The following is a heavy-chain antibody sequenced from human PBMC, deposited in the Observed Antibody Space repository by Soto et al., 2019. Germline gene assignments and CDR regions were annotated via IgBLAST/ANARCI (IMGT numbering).Heavy chain of an antibody. J-gene: IGHJ4*02. Sequence: EVQLLESGGALVRPGGSLRLSCAASGFSFNNYALSWVRQAPGKGLEWVSTFSAGGRAYYAASVQGRFTIARDSSQDTVHLQISHLRPEDSAVYYCAKESLPEHYGDTLFDYWGQGTRVTVSS. D-gene: IGHD4-17*01. CDR2: FSAGGRA. CDR1: GFSFNNYA. CDR3: AKESLPEHYGDTLFDY. V-gene: IGHV3-23*01.